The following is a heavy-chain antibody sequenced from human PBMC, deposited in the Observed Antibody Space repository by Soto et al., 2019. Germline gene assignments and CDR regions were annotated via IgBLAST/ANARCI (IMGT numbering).Heavy chain of an antibody. D-gene: IGHD3-22*01. V-gene: IGHV4-59*01. CDR3: ARYSRQKKTYDSNTGWFDP. J-gene: IGHJ5*02. Sequence: QVQLQESGPGQVKPSETLSLTCTVSGGSMNSYYWTWIRQPPGKGLEWIGHVRDTGSTNYNPSLKSRVTISTDTSRNLFSLSLSSVAAADTAVYCCARYSRQKKTYDSNTGWFDPWGQGTLVAASS. CDR2: VRDTGST. CDR1: GGSMNSYY.